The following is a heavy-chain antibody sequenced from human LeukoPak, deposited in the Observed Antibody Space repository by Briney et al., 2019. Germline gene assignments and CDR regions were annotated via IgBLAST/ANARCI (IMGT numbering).Heavy chain of an antibody. CDR2: ISGGGDGT. J-gene: IGHJ4*02. D-gene: IGHD3-22*01. Sequence: PGGSLRLSCAASGFTFSSYGMSWVRQAPGKGLEWVSAISGGGDGTYYADSVKGRFTISRDNSKNTLYLQMNSLRGEDTAVYYCAKGSTNYYDNNGYYSPYDYWGQGTLVTVSS. CDR1: GFTFSSYG. V-gene: IGHV3-23*01. CDR3: AKGSTNYYDNNGYYSPYDY.